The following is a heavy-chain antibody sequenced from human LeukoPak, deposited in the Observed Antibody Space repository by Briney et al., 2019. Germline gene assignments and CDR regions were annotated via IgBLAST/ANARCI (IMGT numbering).Heavy chain of an antibody. Sequence: SETLSLTCTVSGGSISSYYWSWIRQPPGKGLEWIGYIYYSGSTNYNPSLKSRVTKSVDTSKNQFSLKLSSVTAADTAVYYCARVVYKNWFDPWGQGTLVTVSS. CDR2: IYYSGST. CDR3: ARVVYKNWFDP. D-gene: IGHD5-24*01. CDR1: GGSISSYY. J-gene: IGHJ5*02. V-gene: IGHV4-59*01.